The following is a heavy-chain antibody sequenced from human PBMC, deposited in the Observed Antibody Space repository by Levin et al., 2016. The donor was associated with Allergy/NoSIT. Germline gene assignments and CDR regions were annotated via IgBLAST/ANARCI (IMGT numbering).Heavy chain of an antibody. D-gene: IGHD4-17*01. J-gene: IGHJ4*02. V-gene: IGHV4-39*01. Sequence: GSLRLSCTVSGGSISSSSYFWGWVRQPPGKGLEWIGTIYYSGNTYYNPSLKSRVTISVDASKNQFSLKLSSVTAADTAVYYCATLNDYGDYPDYWGQGTLVTVSS. CDR1: GGSISSSSYF. CDR3: ATLNDYGDYPDY. CDR2: IYYSGNT.